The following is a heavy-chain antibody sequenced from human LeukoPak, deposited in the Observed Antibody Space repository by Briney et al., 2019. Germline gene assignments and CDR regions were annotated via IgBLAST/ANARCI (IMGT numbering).Heavy chain of an antibody. CDR1: GGSISSYY. D-gene: IGHD3-3*01. CDR3: ARARRDSGYYKVGY. J-gene: IGHJ4*02. V-gene: IGHV4-4*07. Sequence: SETLSLTRTGSGGSISSYYWNWIRQPAGKGLDGVGRIYTSGSTNYNPSLKSRVTMSVDTSKNQFSLKLSSVSAADTAVYYCARARRDSGYYKVGYWGQGTLVTVSS. CDR2: IYTSGST.